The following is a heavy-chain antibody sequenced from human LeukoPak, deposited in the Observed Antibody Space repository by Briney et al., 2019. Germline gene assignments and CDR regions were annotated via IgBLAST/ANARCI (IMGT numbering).Heavy chain of an antibody. D-gene: IGHD3-22*01. Sequence: SESLSLTCAVYRGSFSGYYWSWIRQPPGKGLEWIGEINDRRGINYNPSLKSRVTMSVDTSENQFSLRLTSVSAADKLAFYCSRASSAKSLAWGQGNPVSASS. CDR3: SRASSAKSLA. J-gene: IGHJ5*02. CDR1: RGSFSGYY. V-gene: IGHV4-34*01. CDR2: INDRRGI.